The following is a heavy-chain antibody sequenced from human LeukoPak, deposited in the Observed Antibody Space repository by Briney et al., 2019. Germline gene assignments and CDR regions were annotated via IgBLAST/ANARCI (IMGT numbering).Heavy chain of an antibody. CDR1: GYTFTSYD. D-gene: IGHD3-10*01. V-gene: IGHV1-8*03. Sequence: ASVKVSCKASGYTFTSYDINWVRQATGQGLEWMGWMNPNSGNTGYAQKFQGRVTITRNTSISTAYMELSSLRSEDTAVYYCARGTLGYGSGHFDPWGQGTLVTVSS. J-gene: IGHJ5*02. CDR3: ARGTLGYGSGHFDP. CDR2: MNPNSGNT.